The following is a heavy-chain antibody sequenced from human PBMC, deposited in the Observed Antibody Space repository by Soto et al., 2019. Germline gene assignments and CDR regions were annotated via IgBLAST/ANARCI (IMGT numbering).Heavy chain of an antibody. V-gene: IGHV3-15*01. CDR1: GFTFSNAW. J-gene: IGHJ4*02. CDR3: TTDSTSRSWYPSGY. D-gene: IGHD6-13*01. CDR2: IKSKTDGGTT. Sequence: EVQLVESGGGLVKPGGSLRLSCAASGFTFSNAWMSWVRQAPGKGLEWVGRIKSKTDGGTTDYAAPVKGRFTISRDDSKNTLYLQMNSLKTEDTAVYYCTTDSTSRSWYPSGYWGQGTLVTVSS.